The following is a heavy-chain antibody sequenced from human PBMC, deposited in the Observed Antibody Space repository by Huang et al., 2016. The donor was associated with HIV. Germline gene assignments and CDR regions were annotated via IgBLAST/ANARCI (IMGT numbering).Heavy chain of an antibody. CDR1: GGSLSSDTYY. CDR3: ARHREGIGGAGRWVWFDP. CDR2: IYFSGTT. Sequence: QVQLQESGPGLVKPSETLSLACSDSGGSLSSDTYYWGWIRQPPGEGLEWIGGIYFSGTTYYNPSLEMRVTISVDTSKNRFSLRLTSVTAADTAIYYCARHREGIGGAGRWVWFDPWGQGTRVIVSS. J-gene: IGHJ5*02. D-gene: IGHD6-13*01. V-gene: IGHV4-39*01.